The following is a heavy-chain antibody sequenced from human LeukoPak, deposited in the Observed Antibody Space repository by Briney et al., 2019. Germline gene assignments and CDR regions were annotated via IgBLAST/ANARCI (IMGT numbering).Heavy chain of an antibody. D-gene: IGHD7-27*01. J-gene: IGHJ6*03. CDR2: INHSGST. CDR3: ARSPTGDRNYYMDV. V-gene: IGHV4-34*01. Sequence: PSGTLSLTCAVYGGSISGYYWSWIRQPPGKGLEWIGEINHSGSTNYNPSLKSRVAISVDTSKNQFSLKLSSVTAADTAVYYCARSPTGDRNYYMDVWGKGTTVTVSS. CDR1: GGSISGYY.